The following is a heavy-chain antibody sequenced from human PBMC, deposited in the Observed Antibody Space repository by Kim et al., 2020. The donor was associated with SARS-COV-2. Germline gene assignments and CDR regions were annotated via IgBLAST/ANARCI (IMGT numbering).Heavy chain of an antibody. Sequence: GGSLRLSCAASGFTFSSYAMSWVRQAPGKGLEWVSAIGGSGGSTYYADSVKGRFTISRDNSKNTLYLQMNSLRAEDTAVYYCAKTMVPISDAFDIWGQGTMVTVSS. J-gene: IGHJ3*02. V-gene: IGHV3-23*01. CDR1: GFTFSSYA. CDR2: IGGSGGST. CDR3: AKTMVPISDAFDI. D-gene: IGHD2-21*01.